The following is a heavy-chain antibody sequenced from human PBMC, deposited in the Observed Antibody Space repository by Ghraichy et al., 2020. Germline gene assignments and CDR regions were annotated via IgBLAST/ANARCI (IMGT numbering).Heavy chain of an antibody. J-gene: IGHJ5*02. D-gene: IGHD3-22*01. CDR2: ISSSSSNI. Sequence: GESLNISCAASGFTLSSYTMNWVRQAPGKGLEWVSSISSSSSNIYYADSVKGRFTISRDNVKNSVYLQMNSLRDEDTAVYYCARSNDRLFTMIVQGGGWFDPWGQGTLVTVSS. CDR1: GFTLSSYT. V-gene: IGHV3-48*02. CDR3: ARSNDRLFTMIVQGGGWFDP.